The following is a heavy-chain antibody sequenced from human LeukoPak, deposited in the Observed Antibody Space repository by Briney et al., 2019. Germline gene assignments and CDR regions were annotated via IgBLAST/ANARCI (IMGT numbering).Heavy chain of an antibody. CDR1: GFTFSNYA. V-gene: IGHV3-30-3*01. J-gene: IGHJ4*02. D-gene: IGHD6-6*01. CDR2: ISYDGSNK. CDR3: AASIETRGDY. Sequence: QPGRSLRLSCAASGFTFSNYAMHWVRQAPGKGLEWVAVISYDGSNKYYADSVKGRFTISRDNSKNTLYLQMNSLRAEDTAVYYCAASIETRGDYWGQGTLVTVSS.